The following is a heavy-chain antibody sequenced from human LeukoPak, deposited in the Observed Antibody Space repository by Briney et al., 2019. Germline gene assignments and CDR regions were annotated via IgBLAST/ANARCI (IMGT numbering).Heavy chain of an antibody. V-gene: IGHV3-21*01. Sequence: PGGSLRLSCAASGFTFSSYSMNWVRQAPGKGLEWVSSISSSSSYIYYADSVKGRFTISRDNAKNSLYLQMNSLRAEDTAVYYCARTAAAGVWYYFDYWGQGTLVTASS. D-gene: IGHD2-8*01. CDR3: ARTAAAGVWYYFDY. CDR2: ISSSSSYI. J-gene: IGHJ4*02. CDR1: GFTFSSYS.